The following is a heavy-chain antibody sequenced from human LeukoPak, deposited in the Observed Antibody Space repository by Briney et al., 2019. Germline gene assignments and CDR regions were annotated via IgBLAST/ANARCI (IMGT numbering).Heavy chain of an antibody. D-gene: IGHD4-17*01. CDR3: VRGYGDGFYFDY. Sequence: ASVKVSCKASGYTFTAYYMHWVRQAPGQGLEWMGWINPNSGGTNYAQKFQGRVTMTRDTSISTAYMELSRPRSDDTAVYYCVRGYGDGFYFDYWGQGTLVTVSS. CDR1: GYTFTAYY. CDR2: INPNSGGT. J-gene: IGHJ4*02. V-gene: IGHV1-2*02.